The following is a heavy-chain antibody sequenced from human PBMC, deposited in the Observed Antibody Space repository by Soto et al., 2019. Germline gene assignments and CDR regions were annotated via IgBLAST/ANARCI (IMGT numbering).Heavy chain of an antibody. CDR2: INHSGST. J-gene: IGHJ6*02. V-gene: IGHV4-34*01. CDR1: GGSFSGYY. Sequence: SETLSLTCAVYGGSFSGYYWSWIRQPPGKGLEWIGEINHSGSTNYNPSLKSRVTISVDTSKNQFSLKLSSVTAADTAVYYCARGFWRQLGKNKNLRYYYYGMDVWGQGTTVTVSS. CDR3: ARGFWRQLGKNKNLRYYYYGMDV. D-gene: IGHD6-13*01.